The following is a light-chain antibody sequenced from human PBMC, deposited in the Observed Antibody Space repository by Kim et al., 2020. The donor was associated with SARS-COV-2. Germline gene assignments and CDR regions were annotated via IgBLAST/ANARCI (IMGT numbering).Light chain of an antibody. V-gene: IGLV3-19*01. CDR3: CSRDSTAKDYV. Sequence: AWGQTVRITCQGDSLRKSYASWYQQKPGQAPILVMSDENNRPSGIPDRFSGSSSGSTASLTITGAQAEDEADYYCCSRDSTAKDYVFGTGTKVTVL. CDR1: SLRKSY. J-gene: IGLJ1*01. CDR2: DEN.